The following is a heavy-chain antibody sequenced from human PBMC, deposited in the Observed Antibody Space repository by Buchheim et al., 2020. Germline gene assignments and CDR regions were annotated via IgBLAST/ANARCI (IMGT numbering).Heavy chain of an antibody. CDR3: ARRANYYDSSGIYYFYYYYYGMDV. CDR2: IYYSGST. CDR1: GGSISSSSYY. V-gene: IGHV4-39*01. D-gene: IGHD3-22*01. J-gene: IGHJ6*02. Sequence: QLQLQESGPGLVKPSETLSLTCTVSGGSISSSSYYWGWIRQPPGKGLEWIGSIYYSGSTYYHPSLKSRVTISVDTSKNQFSLKLSSVTAADTAVYYCARRANYYDSSGIYYFYYYYYGMDVWGQGTT.